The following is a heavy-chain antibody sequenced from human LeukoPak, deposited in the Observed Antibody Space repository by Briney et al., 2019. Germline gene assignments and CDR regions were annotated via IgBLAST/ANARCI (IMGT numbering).Heavy chain of an antibody. J-gene: IGHJ3*02. V-gene: IGHV3-23*01. Sequence: GGSLRLSXTTSGFGSKNYAMSWVRLAPGKGLEWVSIISAAGVNTYYADSVKGRFTISRDNSKNTLYLQMNSLRAEDTAVYYCARQPAGYSYGAGAFDIWGQGTMVTVSS. CDR3: ARQPAGYSYGAGAFDI. CDR1: GFGSKNYA. CDR2: ISAAGVNT. D-gene: IGHD5-18*01.